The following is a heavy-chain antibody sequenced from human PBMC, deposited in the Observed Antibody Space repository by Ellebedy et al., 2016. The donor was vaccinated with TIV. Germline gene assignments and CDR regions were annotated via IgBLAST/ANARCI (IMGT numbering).Heavy chain of an antibody. D-gene: IGHD3-16*01. CDR1: GLTFSGYA. CDR2: ISHDGSRK. Sequence: GESLKISCAVSGLTFSGYAMQWVRQAPGKGLEWVAVISHDGSRKEYADSVKGRFTISRDNSKSTLYLQMDSLRAEDTAVYYCAISTVMIHFQHWGQGTLVTVSS. V-gene: IGHV3-30-3*01. J-gene: IGHJ1*01. CDR3: AISTVMIHFQH.